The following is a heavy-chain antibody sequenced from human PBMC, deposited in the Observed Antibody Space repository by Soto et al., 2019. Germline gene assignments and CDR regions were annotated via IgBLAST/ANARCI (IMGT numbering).Heavy chain of an antibody. V-gene: IGHV1-8*01. CDR1: GYNFINYD. CDR2: MSPRTGMTKT. D-gene: IGHD3-10*01. J-gene: IGHJ4*02. CDR3: ARDNYGHLDY. Sequence: ASVKVSCKASGYNFINYDISWVRQAAGQGLEWMGWMSPRTGMTKTTYLPDFQHRLTMTWDTSTGAVYMELSSLRSDDTAVYYCARDNYGHLDYWGQGTLVTVSS.